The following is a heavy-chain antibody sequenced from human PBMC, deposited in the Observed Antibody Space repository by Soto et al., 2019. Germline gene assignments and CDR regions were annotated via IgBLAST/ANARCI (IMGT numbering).Heavy chain of an antibody. CDR3: ARTPSFSSTFDY. D-gene: IGHD6-13*01. Sequence: SETLSLTCAVSGDSISSSNWWSWVRQPPGKGLEWIGEIYHSGDTNYNPSLKSRVTISLDKSQNQFSLTLTSVTAADTAVYYCARTPSFSSTFDYWGQGTLVTVSS. J-gene: IGHJ4*02. V-gene: IGHV4-4*02. CDR1: GDSISSSNW. CDR2: IYHSGDT.